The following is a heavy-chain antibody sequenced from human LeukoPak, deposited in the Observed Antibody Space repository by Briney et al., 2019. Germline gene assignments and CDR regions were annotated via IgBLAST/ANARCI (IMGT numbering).Heavy chain of an antibody. CDR3: ASFPSLGSGWVDY. Sequence: KPSETLSLTCTVSGGSISSGSYYWSWIRQPAGKGLEWIGRIYTSGSTNYNPSLESRVTISVDTSKNQFSLKLSSVTAADTAVYYCASFPSLGSGWVDYWGQGTLVTVSS. V-gene: IGHV4-61*02. CDR2: IYTSGST. CDR1: GGSISSGSYY. J-gene: IGHJ4*02. D-gene: IGHD6-19*01.